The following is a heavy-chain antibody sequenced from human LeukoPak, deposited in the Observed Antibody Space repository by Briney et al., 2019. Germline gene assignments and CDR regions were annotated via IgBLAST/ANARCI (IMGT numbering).Heavy chain of an antibody. CDR1: GYTFISYG. V-gene: IGHV1-18*01. Sequence: ASVKVSCKASGYTFISYGIGWVRQAPGQGIEWMGWISAYNGNTNYAENLQGRVTMTTDTSTSTAYMELRSLGSDDTAVYYCAKKGWEDGLDHTPDLLYYFDYWGQRTLVTASS. D-gene: IGHD5-24*01. J-gene: IGHJ4*02. CDR3: AKKGWEDGLDHTPDLLYYFDY. CDR2: ISAYNGNT.